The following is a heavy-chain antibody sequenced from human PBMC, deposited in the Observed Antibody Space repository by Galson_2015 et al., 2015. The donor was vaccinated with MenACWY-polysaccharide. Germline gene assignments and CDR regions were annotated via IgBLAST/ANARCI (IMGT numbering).Heavy chain of an antibody. J-gene: IGHJ4*02. Sequence: SLRLSCAASGFTFSTYAMHWVRQAPGQGLEWMATISSSGDDKYYADSVKGRFTISRDNSNNTLYLEMSSLRAGDTAVYYCVKNGYTGSSDGYLDSWGQGTLGTVSS. D-gene: IGHD1-26*01. CDR2: ISSSGDDK. V-gene: IGHV3-30*18. CDR3: VKNGYTGSSDGYLDS. CDR1: GFTFSTYA.